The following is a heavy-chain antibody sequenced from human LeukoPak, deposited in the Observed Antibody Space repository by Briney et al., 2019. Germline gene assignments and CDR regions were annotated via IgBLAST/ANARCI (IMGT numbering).Heavy chain of an antibody. D-gene: IGHD3-22*01. J-gene: IGHJ4*02. CDR3: ARSVGYYDSSGYYYDYFDY. V-gene: IGHV3-21*01. CDR2: ISSSSSYI. CDR1: GFTVSSNY. Sequence: PGGSLRLSCAASGFTVSSNYMSWVRQAPGKGLEWVSSISSSSSYIYYADSVKGRFTISRDNAKNSLYLQMNSLRAEDTAVYYCARSVGYYDSSGYYYDYFDYWGQGTLVTVSS.